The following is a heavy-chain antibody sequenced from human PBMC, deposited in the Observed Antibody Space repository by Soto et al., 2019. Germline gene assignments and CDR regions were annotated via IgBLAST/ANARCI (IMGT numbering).Heavy chain of an antibody. Sequence: PSETLSLTCAVSGGSISSSNWWSWVRQPPGKGLEWIGEIYHSGSTNYNPSLKSRVTISVDKSKNQFSLKLSSVTAADTAVYYCARGRIAVAGTIYYGMDVWGQGTMVTVSS. V-gene: IGHV4-4*02. CDR2: IYHSGST. J-gene: IGHJ6*02. CDR1: GGSISSSNW. CDR3: ARGRIAVAGTIYYGMDV. D-gene: IGHD6-19*01.